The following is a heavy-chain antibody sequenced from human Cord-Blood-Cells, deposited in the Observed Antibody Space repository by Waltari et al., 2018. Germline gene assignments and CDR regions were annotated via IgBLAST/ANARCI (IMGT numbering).Heavy chain of an antibody. CDR2: IYSGGST. D-gene: IGHD5-18*01. J-gene: IGHJ1*01. CDR3: ARDPGYSYGYYFQH. Sequence: EVQLVESGGGLIQPGGSLRLSCAASGFTVSSNYMSWVRQAPGKGLEWVSVIYSGGSTYYADSVKGRFTISRDNSKNTLYLQMNSLRAEDTAVYYCARDPGYSYGYYFQHWGQGTLVTVSS. CDR1: GFTVSSNY. V-gene: IGHV3-53*01.